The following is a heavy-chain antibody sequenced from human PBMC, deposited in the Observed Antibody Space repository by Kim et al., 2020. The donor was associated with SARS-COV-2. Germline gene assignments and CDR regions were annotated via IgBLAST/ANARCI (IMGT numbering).Heavy chain of an antibody. J-gene: IGHJ6*02. D-gene: IGHD3-16*01. CDR1: GGTFSSYA. CDR2: IIPIFGTA. Sequence: SVKVSCKASGGTFSSYAISWVRQAPGQGLEWMGGIIPIFGTANYAQKFQGRVTITADESTSTAYMELSSLRSEDTAVYYCASRPYSGYYYYYYGMDVWGQGTTVTVSS. CDR3: ASRPYSGYYYYYYGMDV. V-gene: IGHV1-69*13.